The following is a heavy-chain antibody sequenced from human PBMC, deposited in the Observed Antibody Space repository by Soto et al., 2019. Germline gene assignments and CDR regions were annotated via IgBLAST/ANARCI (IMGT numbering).Heavy chain of an antibody. J-gene: IGHJ4*02. V-gene: IGHV4-34*01. CDR1: GGSFSGFF. Sequence: QVQLQQWGAGLLKPSETLSLTCAVFGGSFSGFFWTWIRQPPGKGLEWIGEVNHSGKTNYNPSLLSRVTIPLDTSEKQFSLRLASVTAADTAVYYCVRGQWLPRGEYWGQGTLVTVSS. CDR3: VRGQWLPRGEY. CDR2: VNHSGKT. D-gene: IGHD6-19*01.